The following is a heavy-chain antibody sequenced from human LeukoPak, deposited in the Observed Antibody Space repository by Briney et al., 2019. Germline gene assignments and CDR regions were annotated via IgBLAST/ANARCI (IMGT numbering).Heavy chain of an antibody. Sequence: SETLSLTCTVSGGSISSSSYYWGWIRQPPGKGLEWIGSIYYSGSTYYNPSLKSRVTISVDTSKNQFSLKLSSVTAADTAVYCCARQGVWLRFLGPWGQGTLVTVSS. CDR1: GGSISSSSYY. CDR3: ARQGVWLRFLGP. V-gene: IGHV4-39*07. J-gene: IGHJ5*02. CDR2: IYYSGST. D-gene: IGHD5-12*01.